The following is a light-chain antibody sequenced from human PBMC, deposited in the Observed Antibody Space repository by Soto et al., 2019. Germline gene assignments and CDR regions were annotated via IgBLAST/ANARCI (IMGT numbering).Light chain of an antibody. V-gene: IGLV2-11*01. CDR1: SSDVGGFNY. CDR2: DVS. J-gene: IGLJ3*02. CDR3: CSYAGRSTLV. Sequence: QSALTQPRSVSGSPGQSVTISCTGTSSDVGGFNYVSWYQQHPGKAPKLMIYDVSQRPSGVPDRFSGSKSGNTASLTISGLQAEDEADYYCCSYAGRSTLVFCGGTKLTV.